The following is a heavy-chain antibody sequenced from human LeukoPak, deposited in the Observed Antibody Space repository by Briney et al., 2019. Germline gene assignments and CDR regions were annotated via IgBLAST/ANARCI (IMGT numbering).Heavy chain of an antibody. CDR3: TTDPRPPSGWARVVDY. CDR1: GFTFSSYA. Sequence: GGSLRLSCAASGFTFSSYAMSWVRQAPGKGLGWVGRIKSKTDGGTTDYAAPVKGRFTISRDDSKNTLYLQMNSLKTEDTAVYYCTTDPRPPSGWARVVDYWGQGTLVTVSS. CDR2: IKSKTDGGTT. V-gene: IGHV3-15*01. J-gene: IGHJ4*02. D-gene: IGHD6-25*01.